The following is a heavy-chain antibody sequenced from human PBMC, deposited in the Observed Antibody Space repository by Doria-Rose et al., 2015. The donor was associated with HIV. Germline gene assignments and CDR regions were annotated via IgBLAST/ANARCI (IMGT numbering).Heavy chain of an antibody. D-gene: IGHD6-13*01. V-gene: IGHV2-26*01. J-gene: IGHJ4*02. CDR3: ARIKSSRWYHKYYFDF. Sequence: QVTLKESGPVLVKPTETLTLTCTVSGVSLSSPGMGVSWIRQPPVKALEWLANIFSDDERSYKPSLKSRLTIARGTSKSQVVLTMTDMDPVDTATYYCARIKSSRWYHKYYFDFWGQGTLVIVSP. CDR2: IFSDDER. CDR1: GVSLSSPGMG.